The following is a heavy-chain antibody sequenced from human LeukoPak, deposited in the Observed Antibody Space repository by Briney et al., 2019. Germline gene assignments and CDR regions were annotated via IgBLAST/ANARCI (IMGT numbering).Heavy chain of an antibody. V-gene: IGHV1-69*06. CDR1: GGTFSSYA. D-gene: IGHD5-18*01. CDR2: IIPIFGTA. J-gene: IGHJ6*02. CDR3: ARVDTAMVIEDYYYYGMDV. Sequence: ASVKVSCKASGGTFSSYAISWVRQAPGQGLEWMGGIIPIFGTANYAQKFQGRVTITADKSTSTAYMELSSLRSEDTAVYYCARVDTAMVIEDYYYYGMDVWGQGTTVTVSS.